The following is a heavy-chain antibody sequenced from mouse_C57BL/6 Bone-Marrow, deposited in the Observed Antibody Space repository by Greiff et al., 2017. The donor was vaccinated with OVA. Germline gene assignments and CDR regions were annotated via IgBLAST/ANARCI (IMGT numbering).Heavy chain of an antibody. D-gene: IGHD1-1*01. CDR1: GYTFTDYY. Sequence: EVQLQQSGPVLVKPGASVKMSCKASGYTFTDYYMNWVKQSHGKSLEWIGVINPYNGGTSYNQKFKGKATLTVDKSSSTAYMELNSLTSEDSAVYYCARWGTTVVANPLYYYAMDYWGQGTSVTVSS. CDR3: ARWGTTVVANPLYYYAMDY. J-gene: IGHJ4*01. CDR2: INPYNGGT. V-gene: IGHV1-19*01.